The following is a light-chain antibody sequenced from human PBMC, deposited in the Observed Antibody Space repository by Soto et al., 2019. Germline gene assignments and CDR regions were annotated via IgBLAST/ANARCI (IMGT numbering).Light chain of an antibody. CDR2: GAS. CDR3: QHYGSSRWT. J-gene: IGKJ1*01. V-gene: IGKV3-20*01. CDR1: QSVSSSY. Sequence: EIVLTQSPGTLSLSPGERATLSCRASQSVSSSYLAWYQQKPGQAPRHLIYGASSRATGIPDRFSGSGSGTDFTLTISRLEPEDFAVYYCQHYGSSRWTFGQGTKVEIK.